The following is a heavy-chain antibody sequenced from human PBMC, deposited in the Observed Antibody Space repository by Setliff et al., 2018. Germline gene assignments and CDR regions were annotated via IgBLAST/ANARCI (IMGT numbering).Heavy chain of an antibody. D-gene: IGHD3-3*01. J-gene: IGHJ4*02. CDR2: VYSSGIT. V-gene: IGHV4-59*11. CDR3: AKGGSDFWSELDY. Sequence: PSETLSLTCSVSGGSISSQDWSWIRQPPGKGLEWIGYVYSSGITNYNPSLKSRVTMSVDTSKNQFSLKLSSVTAADTAVYYCAKGGSDFWSELDYWGQGTLVTVSS. CDR1: GGSISSQD.